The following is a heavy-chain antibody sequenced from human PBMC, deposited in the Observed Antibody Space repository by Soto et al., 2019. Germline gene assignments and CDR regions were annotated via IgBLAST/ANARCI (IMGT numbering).Heavy chain of an antibody. J-gene: IGHJ4*02. V-gene: IGHV3-23*01. CDR3: AKARQPDGIRTFDS. D-gene: IGHD1-20*01. CDR1: GFTFSNFA. CDR2: ILSGGNT. Sequence: EVQLLESGGGLIQPAGSLRLSCATSGFTFSNFAMAWFRQAPGRGLERGSEILSGGNTFYADSMKGRITISRDNSKNSLYLQMNSPAVDATAQYYCAKARQPDGIRTFDSWGQGTLVTVSS.